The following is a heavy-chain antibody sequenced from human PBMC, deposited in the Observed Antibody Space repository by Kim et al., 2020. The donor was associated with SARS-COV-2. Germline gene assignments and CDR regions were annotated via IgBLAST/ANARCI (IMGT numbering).Heavy chain of an antibody. CDR1: GFTFDDYA. D-gene: IGHD2-15*01. J-gene: IGHJ6*01. CDR3: AGSQGSGGYDYYGMDV. CDR2: ISWNSGSI. Sequence: GGSLRLSCAASGFTFDDYAMHWVRQAPGKGLEWVSGISWNSGSIGYADSVNGRFTISRDNAKNSLYLQMNSLRAEDTALYYCAGSQGSGGYDYYGMDVWG. V-gene: IGHV3-9*01.